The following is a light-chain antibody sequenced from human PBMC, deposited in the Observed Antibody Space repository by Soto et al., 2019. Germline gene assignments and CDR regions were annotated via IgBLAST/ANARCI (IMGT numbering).Light chain of an antibody. Sequence: QSVLTQPPSASGTPGQRVTISCSGSGSNIGSNTVDWYQQVPGTAPKLLIYSNNQRPSGVPDRFSGSKSGTSASLAISGLQSEDESDYYCAAWDDSLNGVVFGGGTKLTV. CDR1: GSNIGSNT. CDR3: AAWDDSLNGVV. V-gene: IGLV1-44*01. J-gene: IGLJ2*01. CDR2: SNN.